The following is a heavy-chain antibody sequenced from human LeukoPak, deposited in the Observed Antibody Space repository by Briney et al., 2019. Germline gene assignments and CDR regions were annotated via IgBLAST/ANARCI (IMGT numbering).Heavy chain of an antibody. CDR1: GFTFSSYA. Sequence: PGRSLRLSCAASGFTFSSYAMHWVRQAPGKGLEWVAVISYDGSNKYYADSVKGRFTISRDNSKNTLYLQMNSLRAEDTAVYYCARGSGTLIDYWGQGTLVTVSS. CDR3: ARGSGTLIDY. CDR2: ISYDGSNK. V-gene: IGHV3-30*14. J-gene: IGHJ4*02. D-gene: IGHD2-2*01.